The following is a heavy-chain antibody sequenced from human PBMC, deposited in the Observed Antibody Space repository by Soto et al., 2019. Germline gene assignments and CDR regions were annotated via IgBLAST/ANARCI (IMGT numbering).Heavy chain of an antibody. CDR1: GGSISSSSYY. CDR3: ATYTAMVQFDY. V-gene: IGHV4-39*01. Sequence: QLQLQESGPGLVKPSETLSLTCTVSGGSISSSSYYWGWIRQPPGKGLEWIGSIYYSGSTYYNPSLKSRVTISVDTSKDQFSLKLSSVTAADTAVYYCATYTAMVQFDYWGQGTLVTVSS. J-gene: IGHJ4*02. CDR2: IYYSGST. D-gene: IGHD5-18*01.